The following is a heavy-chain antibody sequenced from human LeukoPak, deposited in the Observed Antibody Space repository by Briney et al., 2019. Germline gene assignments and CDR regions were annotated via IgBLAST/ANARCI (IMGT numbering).Heavy chain of an antibody. CDR1: GGTFSSYA. Sequence: SVKVSCKASGGTFSSYAISWVRQAPGQGLEWMGGTIPIFGTANYAQKFQGRVTITADESTSTAYMELSSLRSEDTAVYYCAWNIGGNPIDYWGQGTLVTVSS. CDR3: AWNIGGNPIDY. V-gene: IGHV1-69*13. CDR2: TIPIFGTA. J-gene: IGHJ4*02. D-gene: IGHD4-23*01.